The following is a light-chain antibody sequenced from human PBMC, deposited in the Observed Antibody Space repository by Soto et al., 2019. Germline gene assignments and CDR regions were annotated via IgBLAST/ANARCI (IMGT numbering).Light chain of an antibody. J-gene: IGKJ1*01. CDR2: GAS. V-gene: IGKV3-15*01. CDR1: QSVSSN. CDR3: QQYNNWPPWT. Sequence: EIVMTQSPATLSVSPGERATLSCRASQSVSSNLAWYQQKPGQAPRLRIYGASTRASGSPARFSVSGSGTEFTLTISSLQSEDFAVYYCQQYNNWPPWTFGQGPKVEIK.